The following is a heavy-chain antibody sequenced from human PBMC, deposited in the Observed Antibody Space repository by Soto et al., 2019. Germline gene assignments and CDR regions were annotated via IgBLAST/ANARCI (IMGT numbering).Heavy chain of an antibody. CDR2: ISGSGGST. CDR1: GFTFSNYA. CDR3: AKDKGSSWYDIDY. J-gene: IGHJ4*02. D-gene: IGHD6-13*01. V-gene: IGHV3-23*01. Sequence: EVQLLESGGGLVQPGGSLRLSCAASGFTFSNYAVTWVRQAPGKGLEWVSTISGSGGSTYYADSVKGRFTISRDNSKNTLYLQMNSLRAEDTAVYYCAKDKGSSWYDIDYWGQGTLVTVSS.